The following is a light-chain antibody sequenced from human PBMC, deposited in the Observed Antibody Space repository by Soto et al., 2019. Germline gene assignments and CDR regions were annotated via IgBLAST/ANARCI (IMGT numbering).Light chain of an antibody. CDR1: QSVSCY. Sequence: EVVFTQAPDTLSLSPEGSATLSCRASQSVSCYLAWYPQRPGQALRRLICDVSKRATGIPARFSGSGSRTDFTLTIPSLEPEEFAIYFCHQRSNWPLTFRGGTKLEIK. J-gene: IGKJ4*01. V-gene: IGKV3-11*01. CDR2: DVS. CDR3: HQRSNWPLT.